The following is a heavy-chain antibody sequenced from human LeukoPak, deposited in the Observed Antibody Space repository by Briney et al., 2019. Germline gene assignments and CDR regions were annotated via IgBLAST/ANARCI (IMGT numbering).Heavy chain of an antibody. Sequence: PSETLSRTCTVSGGSIGSHYWTWIRQTPGKGLEWIGYVYDIGSTKYNPSLKSRVTISVDTSKNQFSLRLSSVTAADTAVYYCARESYYFDYWGQGTLVTVSS. CDR3: ARESYYFDY. V-gene: IGHV4-59*11. CDR2: VYDIGST. D-gene: IGHD1-26*01. J-gene: IGHJ4*02. CDR1: GGSIGSHY.